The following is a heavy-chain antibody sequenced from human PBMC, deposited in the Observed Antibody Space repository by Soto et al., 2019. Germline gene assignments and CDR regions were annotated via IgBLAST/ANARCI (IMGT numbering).Heavy chain of an antibody. J-gene: IGHJ4*02. Sequence: SETLSLTCTVSGGSISSYYWSWIRQPPGKGLEWIGYIYYSGSTNYNPSLKSRVTISVDTSKNQFSLKLSSVTAADTAVYYCARTSRMHSSGWYPPRPGTYFDYWVQRTLVTVPA. CDR2: IYYSGST. CDR3: ARTSRMHSSGWYPPRPGTYFDY. D-gene: IGHD6-19*01. CDR1: GGSISSYY. V-gene: IGHV4-59*01.